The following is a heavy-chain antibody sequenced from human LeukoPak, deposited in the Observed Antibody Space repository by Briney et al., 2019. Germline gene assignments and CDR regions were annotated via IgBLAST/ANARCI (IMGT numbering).Heavy chain of an antibody. J-gene: IGHJ3*02. V-gene: IGHV1-46*01. CDR2: INPNPSGGST. CDR1: GYTFTSYY. CDR3: ARGMSNTMVRGVIRGGAFDI. D-gene: IGHD3-10*01. Sequence: GASVKVSCKASGYTFTSYYMHWVRQAPGQGLEWVAIINPNPSGGSTSYAQKFQGRVTMTRDMSTSTAYMELSSLRSEDTAVYYCARGMSNTMVRGVIRGGAFDIWGQGTMVTVSS.